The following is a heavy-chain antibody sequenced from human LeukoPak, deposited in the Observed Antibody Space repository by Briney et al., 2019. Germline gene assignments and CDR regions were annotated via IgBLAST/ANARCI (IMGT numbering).Heavy chain of an antibody. J-gene: IGHJ4*02. D-gene: IGHD2-2*01. CDR3: ARERPASCYFDY. CDR1: GYTFNRYS. V-gene: IGHV1-46*02. Sequence: ASVKVSCKASGYTFNRYSMHWVRQAPGQGLEWMGLINTSSGRTTYAQKFQGRVTMTRDTSTSTVYMEVSSLGSEDTAVYYCARERPASCYFDYWGLGTLVTVSS. CDR2: INTSSGRT.